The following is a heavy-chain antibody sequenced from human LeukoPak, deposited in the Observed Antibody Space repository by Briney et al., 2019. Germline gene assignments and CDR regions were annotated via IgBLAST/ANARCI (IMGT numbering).Heavy chain of an antibody. D-gene: IGHD3-22*01. CDR1: GFAFSAYE. CDR2: FAGSDTTI. J-gene: IGHJ4*02. V-gene: IGHV3-48*03. CDR3: TTLGYHLDS. Sequence: PGGSLRLSCAASGFAFSAYEMNWVRQAPGKGLEWVAYFAGSDTTIYYADSVRGHFTISRDNAKNSLYLQMNSLRAEDTALYYCTTLGYHLDSWGQGTLVTVSS.